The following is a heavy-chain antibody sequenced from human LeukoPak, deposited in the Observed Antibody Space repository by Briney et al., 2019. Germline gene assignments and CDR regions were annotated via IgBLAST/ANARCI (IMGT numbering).Heavy chain of an antibody. CDR3: ARAPYSSSWSYYYYYYMDV. D-gene: IGHD6-13*01. V-gene: IGHV3-20*04. CDR1: GFTFDDYG. CDR2: INWNGGST. J-gene: IGHJ6*03. Sequence: GGSLRLSCAASGFTFDDYGMSWVRQAPGKGLELVSGINWNGGSTGYADSVKGRFTISRDNAKNSLYLQMNSLRAEDTALYYCARAPYSSSWSYYYYYYMDVWGKGTTVTVSS.